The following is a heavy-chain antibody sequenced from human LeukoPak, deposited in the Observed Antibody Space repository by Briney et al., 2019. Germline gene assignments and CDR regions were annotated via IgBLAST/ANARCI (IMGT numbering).Heavy chain of an antibody. CDR3: AAPRLSSSWTRFDY. CDR2: ISGSGGST. CDR1: GFTFSSYV. V-gene: IGHV3-23*01. Sequence: PGGSLRLSCAASGFTFSSYVMSWVRQAPGKGLEWVSAISGSGGSTYYADSVKGRFTISRDNSKNTLYLQMNSLRAEDTAVYYCAAPRLSSSWTRFDYWGQGTLVTVSS. J-gene: IGHJ4*02. D-gene: IGHD6-13*01.